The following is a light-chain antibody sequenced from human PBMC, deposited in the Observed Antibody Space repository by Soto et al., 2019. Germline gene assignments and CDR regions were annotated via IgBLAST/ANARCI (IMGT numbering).Light chain of an antibody. CDR2: DAS. Sequence: EIVLTPAPVTLSLSPGESANLACRTSQSVRSYLAWYQQKPGQAPRLLMYDASNKATGIPARFRGSGSGTDFTLTISSLEPEDFAVYYCQQRSDWPLTLGGGTKVEIK. CDR1: QSVRSY. J-gene: IGKJ4*01. V-gene: IGKV3-11*01. CDR3: QQRSDWPLT.